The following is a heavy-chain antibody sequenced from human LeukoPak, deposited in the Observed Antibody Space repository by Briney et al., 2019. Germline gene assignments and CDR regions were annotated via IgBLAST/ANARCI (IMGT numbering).Heavy chain of an antibody. Sequence: ASVKLSCKASGYTFTTDYIHWVRQAPGQGLEWMGIINPRGGSTSYAQKFQGRVTMTPDTSTGTVYMALTSLRSEDTSVYYCAREWGGSGSSAIDYWGPRTLVTVSS. CDR2: INPRGGST. CDR1: GYTFTTDY. D-gene: IGHD3-10*01. V-gene: IGHV1-46*01. CDR3: AREWGGSGSSAIDY. J-gene: IGHJ4*01.